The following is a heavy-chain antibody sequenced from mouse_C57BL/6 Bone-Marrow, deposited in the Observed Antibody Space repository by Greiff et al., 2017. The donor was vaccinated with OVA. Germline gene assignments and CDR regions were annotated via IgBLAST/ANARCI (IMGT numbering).Heavy chain of an antibody. CDR3: ARFYAGYFDV. Sequence: QVQLKQPGAELVRPGTSVKLSCKASGYTFTSYWMHWVKQRPGQGLEWIGVIDPSDSYTNYNQKFKGKATLTVDTSSSTAYMQLSSLTSADSAVYYCARFYAGYFDVWGTGTTVTVSS. CDR2: IDPSDSYT. CDR1: GYTFTSYW. J-gene: IGHJ1*03. D-gene: IGHD2-12*01. V-gene: IGHV1-59*01.